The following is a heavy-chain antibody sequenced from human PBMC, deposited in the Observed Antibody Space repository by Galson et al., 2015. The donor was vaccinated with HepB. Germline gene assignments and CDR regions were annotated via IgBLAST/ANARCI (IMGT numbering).Heavy chain of an antibody. V-gene: IGHV1-69*06. CDR3: ARDPPYYYDSSGYYGEDAFDI. Sequence: SVKVSCKASGYTFTSYGISWVRQAPGQGLEWMGGIIPIFGTANYAQKFQGRVTITADKSTSTAYMELSSLRSEDTAVYYCARDPPYYYDSSGYYGEDAFDIWGQGTMVTVSS. J-gene: IGHJ3*02. D-gene: IGHD3-22*01. CDR1: GYTFTSYG. CDR2: IIPIFGTA.